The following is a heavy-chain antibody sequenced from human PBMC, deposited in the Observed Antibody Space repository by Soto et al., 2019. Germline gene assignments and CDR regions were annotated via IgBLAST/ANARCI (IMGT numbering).Heavy chain of an antibody. D-gene: IGHD2-15*01. J-gene: IGHJ3*02. V-gene: IGHV3-74*01. Sequence: EVQLVESGGGLVQPGGSLRLSCAASGFTFSHHWMHWVRQAPGKGLVWVSRVTSDGTGTAYADSVKGRFTISRDNAKNTLYLQMNSLRAEDTAVYYCARRISVSATGALDMWGQGTMVAVSS. CDR1: GFTFSHHW. CDR3: ARRISVSATGALDM. CDR2: VTSDGTGT.